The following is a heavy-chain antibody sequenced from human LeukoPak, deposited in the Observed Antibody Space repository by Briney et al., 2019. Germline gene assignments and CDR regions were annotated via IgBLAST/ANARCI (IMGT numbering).Heavy chain of an antibody. Sequence: SETLSLTCTVSGGSISSYYWSWIRQPPGKGLEWLGYIYYSGSTNYNPSLKRRGTIFVSTSQKQFLLKLRTVTGPHTAVFYYSREQTTVAFDSWGQRTMVTFS. D-gene: IGHD2/OR15-2a*01. CDR3: SREQTTVAFDS. CDR1: GGSISSYY. V-gene: IGHV4-59*01. CDR2: IYYSGST. J-gene: IGHJ3*02.